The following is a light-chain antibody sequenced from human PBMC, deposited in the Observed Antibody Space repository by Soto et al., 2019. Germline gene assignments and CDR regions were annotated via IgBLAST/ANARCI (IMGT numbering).Light chain of an antibody. V-gene: IGKV3-11*01. CDR2: DAS. Sequence: EIVLTQSPATLSLSPGERATLSCRASKSVSSYLAWYQQKPGQAPRLLIYDASNRATGIPARFSGSGSGIDFTLTISSLEPEDFAVYYCHQRSNWPPTFGGGTKVEIK. CDR1: KSVSSY. CDR3: HQRSNWPPT. J-gene: IGKJ4*01.